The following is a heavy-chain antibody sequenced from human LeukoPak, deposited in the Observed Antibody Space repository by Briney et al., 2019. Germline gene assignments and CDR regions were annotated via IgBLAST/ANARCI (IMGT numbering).Heavy chain of an antibody. J-gene: IGHJ4*02. CDR1: GFTFDDCA. Sequence: GGSLRLSCAASGFTFDDCAMHWVRQAPGKGLEWVSGISWNSGSIGYADSVKGRFTISRDNAKNSLYLQMNSLRAEDTAVYYCARVPRYCSGGSCYHNDYWGQGTLVTVSS. CDR2: ISWNSGSI. D-gene: IGHD2-15*01. CDR3: ARVPRYCSGGSCYHNDY. V-gene: IGHV3-9*01.